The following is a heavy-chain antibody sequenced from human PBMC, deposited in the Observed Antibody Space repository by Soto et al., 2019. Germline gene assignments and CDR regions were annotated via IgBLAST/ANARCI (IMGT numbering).Heavy chain of an antibody. CDR3: ASSHIVVVTAIGYFDY. V-gene: IGHV1-69*01. D-gene: IGHD2-21*02. Sequence: QVQLVQSGAEVKKPGSSVKVSCKASGGTFSSYAISWVRQAPGQGLEWMGGIIPIFGTANYAQKFQGRVTITSDESTRTAYRELSSLRSEDTAVYYCASSHIVVVTAIGYFDYWGQGTLVTVSS. J-gene: IGHJ4*02. CDR1: GGTFSSYA. CDR2: IIPIFGTA.